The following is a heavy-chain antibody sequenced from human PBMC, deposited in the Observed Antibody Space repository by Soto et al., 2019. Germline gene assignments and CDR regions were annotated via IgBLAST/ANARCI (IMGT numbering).Heavy chain of an antibody. CDR2: ISSSSSTI. Sequence: EVQLVESGGGLVQPGGSLRLSCAASGFTFSSYSMNWVRQAPGKGLEWVSYISSSSSTIYYADSVKGRFTISRDNAKNSLYLQMNSLRAEDTAVYYCARDLVVIVGATIGFDPWGQGTLVTFSS. CDR3: ARDLVVIVGATIGFDP. CDR1: GFTFSSYS. J-gene: IGHJ5*02. D-gene: IGHD1-26*01. V-gene: IGHV3-48*01.